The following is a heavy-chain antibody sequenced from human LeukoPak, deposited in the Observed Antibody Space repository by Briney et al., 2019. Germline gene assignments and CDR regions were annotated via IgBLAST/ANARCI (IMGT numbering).Heavy chain of an antibody. Sequence: SETLSLTCTVSGGSISSYYWSWIRQPPGKGLEWIGYIYYSESTNYNPSLKSRVTISVDTSKNQFSLKLSSVTAADTAVYYCARDVSSWLDSWGQGTLVTVSS. CDR1: GGSISSYY. V-gene: IGHV4-59*01. CDR3: ARDVSSWLDS. D-gene: IGHD6-13*01. CDR2: IYYSEST. J-gene: IGHJ4*02.